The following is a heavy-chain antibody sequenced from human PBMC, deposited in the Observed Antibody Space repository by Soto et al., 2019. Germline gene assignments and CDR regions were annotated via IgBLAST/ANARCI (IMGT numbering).Heavy chain of an antibody. CDR3: ARERGRYFDY. CDR1: GYTFTGNY. V-gene: IGHV1-2*04. CDR2: INPDSGAT. D-gene: IGHD1-20*01. J-gene: IGHJ4*02. Sequence: GASVKVSCKASGYTFTGNYIHWVRQAPGQGLEWMGWINPDSGATNYPQKFQGWVTMTRDTSINTVYMEVTRLRSDDTAVYYCARERGRYFDYWGQGAMVTVSS.